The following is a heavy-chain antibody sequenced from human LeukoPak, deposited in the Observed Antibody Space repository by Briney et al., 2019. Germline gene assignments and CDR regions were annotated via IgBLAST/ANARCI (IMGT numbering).Heavy chain of an antibody. CDR1: GFIFSKFD. D-gene: IGHD1-26*01. CDR2: IQYNGSNK. J-gene: IGHJ4*02. V-gene: IGHV3-30*02. CDR3: AKDMRIVGASGLDY. Sequence: PGGSLRLSCAASGFIFSKFDMHWVRQAPGKGLEWVAFIQYNGSNKYYADSVKGRFTISRDNSKNTLYLQMNSLRAEDTAVYYCAKDMRIVGASGLDYWGQGTLVTVSS.